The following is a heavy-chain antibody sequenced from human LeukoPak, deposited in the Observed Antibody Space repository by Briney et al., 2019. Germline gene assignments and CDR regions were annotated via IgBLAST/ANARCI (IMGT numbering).Heavy chain of an antibody. Sequence: TSETLSLTCTVSGGSISSYYWSWIRQPPGKGLEWIGYIYYSGSTNYNPSLKSRVTISVDTSKNQFSLKLSSVTAADTAVYYCARGRIAALYYWGQGTLVTVSS. D-gene: IGHD6-6*01. CDR1: GGSISSYY. V-gene: IGHV4-59*01. CDR2: IYYSGST. J-gene: IGHJ4*02. CDR3: ARGRIAALYY.